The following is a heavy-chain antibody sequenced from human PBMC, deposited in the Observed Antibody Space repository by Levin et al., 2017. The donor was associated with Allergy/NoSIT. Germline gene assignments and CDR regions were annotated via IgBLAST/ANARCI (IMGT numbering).Heavy chain of an antibody. J-gene: IGHJ4*02. V-gene: IGHV3-49*04. CDR1: GFTFGDYA. CDR3: ARGGPPNYDYNWGSYRDGYFDD. D-gene: IGHD3-16*02. Sequence: SCTGSGFTFGDYAMSWVRQAPGKGLEWVGFIRNKAHGGTTEYAASVKGRLTISRDDSKSIAYLQMNSLKTEDTAVYFCARGGPPNYDYNWGSYRDGYFDDWGQGTLVTVSS. CDR2: IRNKAHGGTT.